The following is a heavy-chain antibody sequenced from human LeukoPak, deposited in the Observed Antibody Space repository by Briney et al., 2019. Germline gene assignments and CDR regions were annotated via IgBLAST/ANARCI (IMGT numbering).Heavy chain of an antibody. V-gene: IGHV1-69*04. CDR1: GGTFSSYA. J-gene: IGHJ4*02. CDR3: ARVSGGNSDGASYDY. Sequence: ASVKVSCKASGGTFSSYAISWVRQAPGQGLEWMGRIIPILGIANYAQKFQGRVTITADKSTSTAYMELSSLRSEDTAVYYCARVSGGNSDGASYDYWGQGTLVTVSS. CDR2: IIPILGIA. D-gene: IGHD4-23*01.